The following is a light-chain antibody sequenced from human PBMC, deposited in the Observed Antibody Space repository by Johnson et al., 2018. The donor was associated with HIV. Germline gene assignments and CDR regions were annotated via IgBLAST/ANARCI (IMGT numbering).Light chain of an antibody. CDR3: GTWVSSLSGV. CDR1: NSNIGNNY. V-gene: IGLV1-51*01. Sequence: QSVLTQPPSVSAAPGQKVTISCSGSNSNIGNNYVSWYQQLPGTAPKLLIYDNNKRPSGIPDRFSGSKSGTSATLGITGLQTGDEANYYCGTWVSSLSGVFGTGTKVTVL. CDR2: DNN. J-gene: IGLJ1*01.